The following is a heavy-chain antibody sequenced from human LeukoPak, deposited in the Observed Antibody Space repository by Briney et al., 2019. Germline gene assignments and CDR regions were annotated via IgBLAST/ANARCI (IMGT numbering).Heavy chain of an antibody. D-gene: IGHD3-22*01. CDR2: ISAYNGNT. J-gene: IGHJ4*02. Sequence: ASVKVSCKASGYTFTSYGISWVRQAPGQGLEWMGWISAYNGNTNYAQKLQGRVTMTTDTSTSTAYMELRSLRSDDTAVYYCARDRAYYDSSGQVDYWGKGTLVTVSS. CDR3: ARDRAYYDSSGQVDY. V-gene: IGHV1-18*01. CDR1: GYTFTSYG.